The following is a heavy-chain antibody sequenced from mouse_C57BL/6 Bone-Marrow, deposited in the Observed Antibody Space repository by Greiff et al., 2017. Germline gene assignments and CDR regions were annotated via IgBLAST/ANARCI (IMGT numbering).Heavy chain of an antibody. Sequence: VKLVESGPGLVQPSQSLSITCTVSGFSLTSYGVHWVRQSPGKGLEWLGVIWRGGSTDYNAAFMSRLSITKDNSKSQVFFKMNSLQADDTAIYYCAKNSYYSNYPYAMDYWGQGTSVTVSS. V-gene: IGHV2-5*01. CDR1: GFSLTSYG. D-gene: IGHD2-5*01. CDR2: IWRGGST. CDR3: AKNSYYSNYPYAMDY. J-gene: IGHJ4*01.